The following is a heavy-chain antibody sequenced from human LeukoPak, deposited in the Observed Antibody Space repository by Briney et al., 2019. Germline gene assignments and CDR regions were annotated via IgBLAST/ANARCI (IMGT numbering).Heavy chain of an antibody. J-gene: IGHJ4*02. CDR3: TTDGYCSGGNCYSFDY. CDR2: IKSKTDGGTI. CDR1: GFSFSNAW. Sequence: PGGSLRLSCAASGFSFSNAWMSWVRQAPGKGLEWVGRIKSKTDGGTIDYAAPVKGRFTISRDDSKNTLYLQMNSLKTEDTAVYYCTTDGYCSGGNCYSFDYWGQGTLVTVSS. D-gene: IGHD2-15*01. V-gene: IGHV3-15*01.